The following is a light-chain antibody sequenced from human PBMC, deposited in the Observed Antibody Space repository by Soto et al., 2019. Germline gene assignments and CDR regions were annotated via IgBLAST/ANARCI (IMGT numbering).Light chain of an antibody. J-gene: IGLJ2*01. CDR1: SSDVGGYNY. V-gene: IGLV2-8*01. CDR2: EVS. CDR3: SSYARSNTVV. Sequence: QSVLTQPPSASGSPGQSVTISCTGTSSDVGGYNYVSWYQQHPGKAPKLMIYEVSKRPSGVPDRFSGSKSGNTASLTVSGLQAEYEADYYCSSYARSNTVVFGGGTKRTVL.